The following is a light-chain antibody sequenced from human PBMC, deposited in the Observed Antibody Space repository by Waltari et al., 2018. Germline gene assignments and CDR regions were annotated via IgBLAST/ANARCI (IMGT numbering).Light chain of an antibody. CDR3: QQYDSTPLT. CDR1: QKVRINY. Sequence: ENVLTQSPGALSFSTGERDTFSCRASQKVRINYLSWYQQKPGQAPTLLIYGASSRATGIPDRFSGSGSGTDFSLTISSLEPEDFAVYYCQQYDSTPLTFGQGTKVEIK. V-gene: IGKV3-20*01. J-gene: IGKJ4*01. CDR2: GAS.